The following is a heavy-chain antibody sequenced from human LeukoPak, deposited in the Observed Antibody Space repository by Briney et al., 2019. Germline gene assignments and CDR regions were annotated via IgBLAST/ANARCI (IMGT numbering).Heavy chain of an antibody. J-gene: IGHJ5*02. V-gene: IGHV4-61*02. CDR1: GGSISSGNYY. CDR3: ARGHLVVPAALSWFDP. CDR2: IYTSGST. Sequence: SQTLSLTCTVSGGSISSGNYYWSWIRQPAGKGLEWIGRIYTSGSTNYNPSLKSRVTMSVDTSKNQFSLKLSSVTAADTAVYYCARGHLVVPAALSWFDPWGQGTLVTVSS. D-gene: IGHD2-2*01.